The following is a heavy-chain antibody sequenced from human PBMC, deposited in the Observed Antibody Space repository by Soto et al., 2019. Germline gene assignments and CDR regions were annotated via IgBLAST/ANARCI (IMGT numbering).Heavy chain of an antibody. D-gene: IGHD3-10*01. Sequence: QVQLQESGPGLVKPSETLSLTCTVSGGSISDYFYWSWIRQPAGKGLEWIGRIYADGDTKYNPSLKSRVSMSRDTSKNHFSLRLTSVTAADPAVYDFAREVPGGFTGIFDQWGQGSRVTVSS. J-gene: IGHJ4*02. V-gene: IGHV4-4*07. CDR3: AREVPGGFTGIFDQ. CDR1: GGSISDYFY. CDR2: IYADGDT.